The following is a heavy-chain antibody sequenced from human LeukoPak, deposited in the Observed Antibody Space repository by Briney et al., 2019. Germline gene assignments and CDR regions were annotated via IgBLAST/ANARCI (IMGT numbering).Heavy chain of an antibody. V-gene: IGHV3-30-3*01. J-gene: IGHJ4*02. D-gene: IGHD6-13*01. Sequence: GGSLRLSCAAPGFTFSSYAMHWVRQAPGKGLEWVAVISYDGSNKYYADSVKGRFTISRDNSKNTLYLQMNSLRAEDTAVYYCARDSPNASLSRIAAAGPFDYWGQGTLVTVSS. CDR1: GFTFSSYA. CDR2: ISYDGSNK. CDR3: ARDSPNASLSRIAAAGPFDY.